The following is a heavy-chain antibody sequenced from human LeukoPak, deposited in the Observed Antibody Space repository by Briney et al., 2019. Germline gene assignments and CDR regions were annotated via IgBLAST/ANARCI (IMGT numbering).Heavy chain of an antibody. Sequence: GGSLRLSCAASGFTFNSYSMNWVRQAPGKGLEWVSYISSSSSTIYYADSVKGRFTISRDNAKNSVYLPMNSLRAEDTAVYYCARGAYQLILGWFDPWGQGTLVTVSS. CDR1: GFTFNSYS. J-gene: IGHJ5*02. V-gene: IGHV3-48*01. CDR3: ARGAYQLILGWFDP. D-gene: IGHD2-2*01. CDR2: ISSSSSTI.